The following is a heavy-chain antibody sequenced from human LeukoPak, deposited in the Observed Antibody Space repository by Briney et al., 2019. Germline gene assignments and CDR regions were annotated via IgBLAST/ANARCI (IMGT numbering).Heavy chain of an antibody. Sequence: SGPTLVNPTQTLTLTCTFSGFSLSTSGVAVGWIRQPPGKALEWLALIYWDDDKRYSPSLKSRLTITKDTSKNQVVLTMTNMDPVDTATYSCAHSRLLAVAGTAPYFDYWGQGTLVTVSS. CDR2: IYWDDDK. CDR1: GFSLSTSGVA. V-gene: IGHV2-5*02. D-gene: IGHD6-19*01. J-gene: IGHJ4*02. CDR3: AHSRLLAVAGTAPYFDY.